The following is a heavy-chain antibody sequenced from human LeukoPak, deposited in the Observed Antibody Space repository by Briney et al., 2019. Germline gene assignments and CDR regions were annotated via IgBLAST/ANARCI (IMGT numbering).Heavy chain of an antibody. V-gene: IGHV4-39*07. D-gene: IGHD5-24*01. Sequence: SETLSLTCTVSGGSISSSSYYWGWIRQPPGKGLEWIGSIYYSGSTYYNPSLKSRVTISVDTSKNQFSLKLSSVTAADTAVYYCASFEDGYNFIDIWGQGTMVTVSS. CDR1: GGSISSSSYY. J-gene: IGHJ3*02. CDR3: ASFEDGYNFIDI. CDR2: IYYSGST.